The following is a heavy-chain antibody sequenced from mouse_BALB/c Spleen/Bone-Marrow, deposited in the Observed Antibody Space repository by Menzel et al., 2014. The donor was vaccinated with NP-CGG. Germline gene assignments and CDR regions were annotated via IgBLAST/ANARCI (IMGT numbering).Heavy chain of an antibody. CDR3: AAYYYGSSLGFAY. J-gene: IGHJ3*01. CDR1: GFNIKDTY. D-gene: IGHD1-1*01. CDR2: IDPANGNT. Sequence: VQLQQSGAELVKPGASVKLSCTASGFNIKDTYMHWVKQRPEQGLEWIGRIDPANGNTKYDPKFQGKATITADTSSNTAYLQLSSLTSEDSAVYYGAAYYYGSSLGFAYWGQGTLVTVSA. V-gene: IGHV14-3*02.